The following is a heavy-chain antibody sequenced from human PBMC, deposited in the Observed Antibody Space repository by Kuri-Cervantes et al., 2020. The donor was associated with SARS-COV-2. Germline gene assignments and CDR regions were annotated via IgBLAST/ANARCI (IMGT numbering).Heavy chain of an antibody. V-gene: IGHV3-74*01. CDR1: GFTFSGHW. D-gene: IGHD1-1*01. Sequence: GESLKISCAASGFTFSGHWIRWVRQAPGKGLVWVSRINPDGSYTNNADSVKGRFTLSRDNAKNMLFLQMNSLRAEDTAVYYCVRDGDHWNFDYWAQGTLVTFPS. J-gene: IGHJ4*02. CDR2: INPDGSYT. CDR3: VRDGDHWNFDY.